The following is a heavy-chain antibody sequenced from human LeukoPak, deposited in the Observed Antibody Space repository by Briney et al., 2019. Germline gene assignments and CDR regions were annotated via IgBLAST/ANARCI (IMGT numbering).Heavy chain of an antibody. J-gene: IGHJ4*02. CDR1: GLTFSSYA. CDR3: AKAHKSATTASHFDY. Sequence: GGSLRLSCAASGLTFSSYAMSWVRQAPGKGLEWVSAISGSGGSTYYADSVKGRFTISRDNSKNTLYLQMNSLRAEDTAVYYCAKAHKSATTASHFDYWGQGTLVTVSS. CDR2: ISGSGGST. V-gene: IGHV3-23*01. D-gene: IGHD4-11*01.